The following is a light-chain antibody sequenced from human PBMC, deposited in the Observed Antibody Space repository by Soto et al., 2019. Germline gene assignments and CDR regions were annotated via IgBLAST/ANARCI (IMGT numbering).Light chain of an antibody. Sequence: DIQMTQSPSSVSASVGDRVTITCRASQGVSNWLAWYQQKPGEAPKLLIYAASTLRSGVPSRFRGSGSGTDFTFTISSLQPEDFATYYCQQANSFPYTFGQGTKVDIK. J-gene: IGKJ2*01. CDR2: AAS. CDR3: QQANSFPYT. CDR1: QGVSNW. V-gene: IGKV1-12*01.